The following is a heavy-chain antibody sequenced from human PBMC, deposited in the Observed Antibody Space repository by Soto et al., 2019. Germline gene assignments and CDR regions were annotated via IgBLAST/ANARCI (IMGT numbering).Heavy chain of an antibody. CDR2: ISYDGSNK. CDR1: GFTFSSYA. CDR3: ARDLVAVAGGGDY. J-gene: IGHJ4*02. Sequence: GGSLRLSCAASGFTFSSYAMQWVRQAPGKGLEWVAVISYDGSNKYYADSVKGRFTISRDNSKNTLYLQMNSLRAEDTAVYYCARDLVAVAGGGDYWGQGTLVTVSS. D-gene: IGHD6-19*01. V-gene: IGHV3-30-3*01.